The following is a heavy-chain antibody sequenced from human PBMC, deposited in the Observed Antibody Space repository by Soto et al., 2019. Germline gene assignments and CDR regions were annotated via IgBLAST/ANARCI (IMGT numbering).Heavy chain of an antibody. D-gene: IGHD4-17*01. CDR1: GFTFSSYS. CDR2: ITSNSRTI. CDR3: ARVQYGDYVRAIDI. V-gene: IGHV3-48*04. Sequence: EVPLVESGGGLEQPGGSLRLSCVASGFTFSSYSMHWVRQAPGKGLEWVSYITSNSRTIYYADSVKGRFTISRDNAKNSLYLRMNSLRAEDTAVYYCARVQYGDYVRAIDIWGQGTMVTVSS. J-gene: IGHJ3*02.